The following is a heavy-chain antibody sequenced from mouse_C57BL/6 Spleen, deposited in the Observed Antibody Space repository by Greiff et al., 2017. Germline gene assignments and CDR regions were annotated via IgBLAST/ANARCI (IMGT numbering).Heavy chain of an antibody. CDR2: IDPSDSET. D-gene: IGHD2-10*02. Sequence: QVQLKESGAELVRPGSSVKLSCKASGYTFTSYWMHWVKQRPIQGLEWIGNIDPSDSETHYNQKFKDKATLTVDKSSSTAYMQLSSLTSEDSAVYYCAREYGWYFDVWGTGTTVTVSS. V-gene: IGHV1-52*01. J-gene: IGHJ1*03. CDR1: GYTFTSYW. CDR3: AREYGWYFDV.